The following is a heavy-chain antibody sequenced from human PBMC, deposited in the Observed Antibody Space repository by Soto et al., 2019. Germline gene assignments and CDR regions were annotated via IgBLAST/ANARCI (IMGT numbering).Heavy chain of an antibody. CDR2: INDDGRST. D-gene: IGHD4-17*01. Sequence: PGGSLRLSCEASGFTFSRYWMHWVRQAPGKGLEWVSRINDDGRSTYYADSVKGRFTISRDNAKSTLYLQMNSLRAEDTAVYFCASPVRVTVTHLYFYGIDVWGQGTTVTVSS. CDR3: ASPVRVTVTHLYFYGIDV. J-gene: IGHJ6*02. CDR1: GFTFSRYW. V-gene: IGHV3-74*01.